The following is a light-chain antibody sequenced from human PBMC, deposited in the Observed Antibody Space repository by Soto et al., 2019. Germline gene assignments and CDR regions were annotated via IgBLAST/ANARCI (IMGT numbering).Light chain of an antibody. CDR1: QSISRY. V-gene: IGKV3-20*01. CDR3: QQYGSSPPT. CDR2: GAS. Sequence: IVLTQSPGTLSLSPGERTTLSCRASQSISRYLAWYQQKPGQGPRLLIYGASSRATGTPDRFSGSGSGTDFTLTIDRLEPEDFALYYCQQYGSSPPTFGQGTKGDIK. J-gene: IGKJ1*01.